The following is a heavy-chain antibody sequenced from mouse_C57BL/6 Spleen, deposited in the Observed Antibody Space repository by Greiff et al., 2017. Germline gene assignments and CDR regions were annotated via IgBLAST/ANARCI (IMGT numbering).Heavy chain of an antibody. CDR1: GYSITSGYY. V-gene: IGHV3-6*01. CDR3: ARYYGYDGYAMDY. J-gene: IGHJ4*01. D-gene: IGHD2-2*01. CDR2: ISYDGSN. Sequence: EVKVEESGPGLVKPSQSLSLTCSVTGYSITSGYYWNWIRQFPGNKLEWMGYISYDGSNNYNPSLKNRISITRDTSKNQFFLKLNSVTTEDTATYYCARYYGYDGYAMDYWGQGTSVTVSS.